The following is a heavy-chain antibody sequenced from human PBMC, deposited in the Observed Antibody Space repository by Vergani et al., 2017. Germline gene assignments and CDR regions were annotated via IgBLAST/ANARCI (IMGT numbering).Heavy chain of an antibody. CDR3: ARGRQYQLPKRSRGWFDP. D-gene: IGHD2-2*01. J-gene: IGHJ5*02. CDR1: GGSFSGYY. V-gene: IGHV4-34*01. Sequence: QVQLQQWGAGLLKPSETLSLTCAVYGGSFSGYYWSWIRQPPGKGLEWIGEINHIGSTNYNPSLKSRVTISVDTSKNQFSLKLSSVTAADTAVYYCARGRQYQLPKRSRGWFDPSSQGTLVTVSS. CDR2: INHIGST.